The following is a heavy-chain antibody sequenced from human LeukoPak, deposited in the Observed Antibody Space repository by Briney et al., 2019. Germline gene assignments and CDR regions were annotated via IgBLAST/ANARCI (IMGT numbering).Heavy chain of an antibody. CDR2: IYHSGNP. D-gene: IGHD4-17*01. Sequence: SETLSLTCTVSVSITTYYWSWIRQSPGKGLEWIGNIYHSGNPYYNPSLKSRVTISVDTSKNQFTLKLSSVTAADTAVYYCARNNYGDSSFDYWGQGTLVTISS. CDR1: VSITTYY. CDR3: ARNNYGDSSFDY. V-gene: IGHV4-59*12. J-gene: IGHJ4*02.